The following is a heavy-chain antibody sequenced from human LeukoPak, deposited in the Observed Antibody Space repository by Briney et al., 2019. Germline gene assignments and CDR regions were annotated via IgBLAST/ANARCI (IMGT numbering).Heavy chain of an antibody. CDR1: GFTFGRYS. CDR3: ARDLSQLYGALGY. D-gene: IGHD2-2*01. J-gene: IGHJ4*02. Sequence: GGSLRLSCAASGFTFGRYSMNWVRQAPGKGLEWVSYISSTGSSIYYADSVKGRFTVSRDNAKNSMYLQMNSPRDEDTAVYYCARDLSQLYGALGYWGQGTLVTVSS. CDR2: ISSTGSSI. V-gene: IGHV3-48*02.